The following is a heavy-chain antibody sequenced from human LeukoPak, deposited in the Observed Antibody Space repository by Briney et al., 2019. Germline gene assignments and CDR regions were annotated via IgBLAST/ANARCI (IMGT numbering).Heavy chain of an antibody. Sequence: SETLSLTCAVYGGSFSGYYWSWICQPPGKGLEWIGEINHSGSTNYNPSLKRRVTISVDTAKNQFSLKLSSVTAAATAVYYCARGEDIVVVPAAMIYYGMDVWGQGTTVTVSS. CDR3: ARGEDIVVVPAAMIYYGMDV. V-gene: IGHV4-34*01. CDR1: GGSFSGYY. D-gene: IGHD2-2*01. J-gene: IGHJ6*02. CDR2: INHSGST.